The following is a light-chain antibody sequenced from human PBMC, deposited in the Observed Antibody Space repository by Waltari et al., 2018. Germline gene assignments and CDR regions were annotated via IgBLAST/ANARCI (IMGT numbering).Light chain of an antibody. CDR3: HSRDASGVGGA. CDR1: SLRSYH. CDR2: DQN. V-gene: IGLV3-19*01. Sequence: TQDPAVSVAVGQTVMITCHGDSLRSYHASWYQQRPGQAPKLLIYDQNNRPSGVPGRFSGSSSDNTASLTITGAQAEDEAYYYCHSRDASGVGGAFGGGTKLTVL. J-gene: IGLJ2*01.